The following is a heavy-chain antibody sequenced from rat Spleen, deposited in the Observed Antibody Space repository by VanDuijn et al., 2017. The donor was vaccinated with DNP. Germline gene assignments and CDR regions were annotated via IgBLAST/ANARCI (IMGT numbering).Heavy chain of an antibody. Sequence: EVQLVESGGGLVQPGRSLILSCTASGFTFSDHNMAWVRQAPKTGLEWVATISNDGSSTYYRDSVKGRFIISRNNAKSTLYLQMNSLRSEDTATYYCARIAAYGYGHWGQGVMVTVSS. CDR3: ARIAAYGYGH. CDR1: GFTFSDHN. D-gene: IGHD1-7*01. J-gene: IGHJ2*01. CDR2: ISNDGSST. V-gene: IGHV5-7*01.